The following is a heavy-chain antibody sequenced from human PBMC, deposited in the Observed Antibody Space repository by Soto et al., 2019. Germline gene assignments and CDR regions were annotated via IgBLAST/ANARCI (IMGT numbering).Heavy chain of an antibody. CDR3: AREGVVGATRAARRFFDY. Sequence: QVQLQESGPGLVKPSETLSLTCTVSGGSISSYYWSWIRQPAGKGLEWIGRIYTSGSTNYNPSLKSRVTMSVDTSKNQFSLKLSSVTAADTAVYYCAREGVVGATRAARRFFDYWGQGTLVTVSS. V-gene: IGHV4-4*07. CDR2: IYTSGST. CDR1: GGSISSYY. D-gene: IGHD1-26*01. J-gene: IGHJ4*02.